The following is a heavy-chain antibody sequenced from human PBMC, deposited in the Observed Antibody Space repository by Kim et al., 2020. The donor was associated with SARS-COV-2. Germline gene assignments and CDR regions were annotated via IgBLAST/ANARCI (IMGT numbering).Heavy chain of an antibody. Sequence: GGSLRLSCTASGFTFSNYWMTWVRQAPGKGLEWVATTNSDGGEKYYMDSVKGRFTITRDTAKNSLYLQMNSLRAEDTAIYYCARGPESSTFYDFWSGYYAFDHWGQGTLVTVSS. D-gene: IGHD3-3*01. CDR2: TNSDGGEK. CDR3: ARGPESSTFYDFWSGYYAFDH. CDR1: GFTFSNYW. J-gene: IGHJ4*02. V-gene: IGHV3-7*01.